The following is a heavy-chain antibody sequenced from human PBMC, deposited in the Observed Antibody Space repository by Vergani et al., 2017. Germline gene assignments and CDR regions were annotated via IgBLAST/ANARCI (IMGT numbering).Heavy chain of an antibody. V-gene: IGHV3-23*04. CDR1: GFNFNNYV. CDR3: ANQGGYDFWSGQYYFDF. Sequence: EVQLVESGGALIQPGGSLRLSCAASGFNFNNYVITWIRQAPGRGLEWVSGISVSGRSIYYADSVKGRFTISRDNSKNTLSLQMNSLRAADTAVYYCANQGGYDFWSGQYYFDFWGQGTLVTVSS. CDR2: ISVSGRSI. J-gene: IGHJ4*02. D-gene: IGHD3-3*01.